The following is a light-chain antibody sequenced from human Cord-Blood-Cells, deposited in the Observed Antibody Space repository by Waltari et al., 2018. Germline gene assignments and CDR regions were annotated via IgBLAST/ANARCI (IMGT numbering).Light chain of an antibody. CDR1: QLGDKY. CDR2: QDS. CDR3: QAWDSSTVV. V-gene: IGLV3-1*01. Sequence: SYELTQSPSVSVSPGQTASITCSGDQLGDKYACWYQQKPGQSPVLVIYQDSKRPSGFPERFSGSNSGNTATLTISGTQAMDEADYYGQAWDSSTVVFGGGTKLTIL. J-gene: IGLJ2*01.